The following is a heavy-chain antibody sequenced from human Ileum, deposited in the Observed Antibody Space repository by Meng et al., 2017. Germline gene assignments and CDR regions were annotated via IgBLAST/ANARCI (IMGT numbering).Heavy chain of an antibody. J-gene: IGHJ6*02. CDR2: IYPGDSGDFHI. V-gene: IGHV5-51*01. Sequence: GESLKISCKASGYSISSYWIGWVRRMPGKGLEWMGMIYPGDSGDFHIEYNPSFQGQVTISVDKSISTAYLQWSSLKASDTAIYYCARHGLRGCSGGKCYLSFYYYGLDVWGQGTTVTVSS. D-gene: IGHD2-15*01. CDR3: ARHGLRGCSGGKCYLSFYYYGLDV. CDR1: GYSISSYW.